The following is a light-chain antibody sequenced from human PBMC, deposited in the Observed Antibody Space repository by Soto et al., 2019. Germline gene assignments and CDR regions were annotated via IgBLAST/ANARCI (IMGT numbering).Light chain of an antibody. CDR1: SSDVGGYNY. J-gene: IGLJ1*01. CDR2: EVS. Sequence: QSALTQPPSASGSPGQSVTISCTGTSSDVGGYNYVSWYQQHPGKAPKLMIYEVSERPSGVPDRFSGSKSSNTASLTVSGLKDQDESDYYSSSYAGSNTFAFRTGTKLTVL. V-gene: IGLV2-8*01. CDR3: SSYAGSNTFA.